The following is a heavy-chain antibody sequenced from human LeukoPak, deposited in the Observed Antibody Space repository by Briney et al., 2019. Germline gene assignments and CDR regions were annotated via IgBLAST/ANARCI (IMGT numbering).Heavy chain of an antibody. Sequence: GGSLRLSCAASGFTFDDYAMHWVRQAPGKGLEWVSGISWNSGSIGYADSVKGRFTISRDNAKNSLYLQMNSLRAEDTALYYCAKDIGYYDSSGPDAFDIWGQGTMVTVSS. CDR1: GFTFDDYA. CDR3: AKDIGYYDSSGPDAFDI. V-gene: IGHV3-9*01. CDR2: ISWNSGSI. D-gene: IGHD3-22*01. J-gene: IGHJ3*02.